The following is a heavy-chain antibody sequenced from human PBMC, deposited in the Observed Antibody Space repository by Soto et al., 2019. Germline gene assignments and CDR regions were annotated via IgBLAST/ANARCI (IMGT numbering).Heavy chain of an antibody. CDR3: AREWGYSSSPFDY. Sequence: ASVKVSCKASGYTFNSYGIHWVRQAPGQRLEWMGWINAGNGDTKYSQKLQGRVTITRDTSASTAYMELSSLRSEDTAVYYCAREWGYSSSPFDYWGQGTLVTVSS. J-gene: IGHJ4*02. D-gene: IGHD6-19*01. V-gene: IGHV1-3*01. CDR1: GYTFNSYG. CDR2: INAGNGDT.